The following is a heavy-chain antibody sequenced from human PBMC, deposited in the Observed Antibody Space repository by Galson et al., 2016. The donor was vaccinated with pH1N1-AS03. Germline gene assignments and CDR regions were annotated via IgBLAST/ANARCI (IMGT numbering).Heavy chain of an antibody. CDR2: ISPLLRTA. J-gene: IGHJ4*02. Sequence: SVKVSCKAYGNTFSINAVSWVRQAPGQGPEWMGGISPLLRTALYAQKWQGRVTITADESTSTAYMELSSLTSEDTAVYYCVTLYTDDLDYWGQGTLVTVSS. CDR3: VTLYTDDLDY. D-gene: IGHD2-2*02. CDR1: GNTFSINA. V-gene: IGHV1-69*13.